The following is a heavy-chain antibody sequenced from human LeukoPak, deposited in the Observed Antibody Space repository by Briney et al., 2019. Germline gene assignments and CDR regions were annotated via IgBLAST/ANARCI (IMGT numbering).Heavy chain of an antibody. CDR1: GSTFSHYW. Sequence: GGSLRLSCAASGSTFSHYWMHWVRQAPGKGLVWVSRINPDGSRTDYADSVAGRFTISRDNAKNMLYLQMNSLRADDTAVYYCSWDHTGKEDIWGQGTMVTVSS. V-gene: IGHV3-74*01. J-gene: IGHJ3*02. CDR2: INPDGSRT. CDR3: SWDHTGKEDI. D-gene: IGHD1-26*01.